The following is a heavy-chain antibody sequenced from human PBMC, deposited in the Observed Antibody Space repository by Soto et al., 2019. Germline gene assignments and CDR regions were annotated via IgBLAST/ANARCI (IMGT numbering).Heavy chain of an antibody. D-gene: IGHD3-3*02. J-gene: IGHJ4*02. Sequence: GGSVRLSCAASGFIFDDFAMHWVRQAPGKGLEWVSSINWNSGYIGYADSVKGRFTISRDNAKNSLYLQMNSLRPEDTALYYCAKDYGMSISYFDSWGQGTLVTVSS. CDR2: INWNSGYI. V-gene: IGHV3-9*01. CDR3: AKDYGMSISYFDS. CDR1: GFIFDDFA.